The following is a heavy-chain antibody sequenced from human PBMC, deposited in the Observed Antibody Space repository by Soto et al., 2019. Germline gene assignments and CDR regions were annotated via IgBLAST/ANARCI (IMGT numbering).Heavy chain of an antibody. Sequence: GSLRLSCAASGFTFSSYAMSWVRQAPGKGLEWVSAISGSGGSTYYADSVKGRFTISRDNSKNTLYLQMNSLRAEDTAVYYCAKDPGTDYYDSSGYPPTFDSWGQGTLVTVSS. CDR1: GFTFSSYA. CDR2: ISGSGGST. CDR3: AKDPGTDYYDSSGYPPTFDS. J-gene: IGHJ4*02. D-gene: IGHD3-22*01. V-gene: IGHV3-23*01.